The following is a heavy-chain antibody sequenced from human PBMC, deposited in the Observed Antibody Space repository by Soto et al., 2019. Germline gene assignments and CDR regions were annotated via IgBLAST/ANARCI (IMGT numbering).Heavy chain of an antibody. V-gene: IGHV3-23*01. CDR3: AKGPGSYSSGWYWDYFDY. Sequence: EVQLLESGGGLVQPGGSLRLSCAASGFTFSSYAMSWVRQAPGKGLEWVSAISGSGGSTYYADSVKGRFTISRDNSKNTLYLQMNSLRAEDTAVYYCAKGPGSYSSGWYWDYFDYWGQGTLVTVSS. CDR2: ISGSGGST. D-gene: IGHD6-19*01. J-gene: IGHJ4*02. CDR1: GFTFSSYA.